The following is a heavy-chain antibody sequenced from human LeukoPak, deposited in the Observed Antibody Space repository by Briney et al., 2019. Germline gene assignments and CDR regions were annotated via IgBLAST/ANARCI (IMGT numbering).Heavy chain of an antibody. CDR2: VNPNSGNT. CDR1: GYNFTSHD. V-gene: IGHV1-8*01. CDR3: ATLETYYDFWNGYYYYMDV. Sequence: ASVKVSCKASGYNFTSHDIIWVRQATGQGLEWMGWVNPNSGNTGFAQKFQGRVTMTRNTSITTAYMELSSLRSEDTAVYYCATLETYYDFWNGYYYYMDVWGKGTTVTVSS. D-gene: IGHD3-3*01. J-gene: IGHJ6*03.